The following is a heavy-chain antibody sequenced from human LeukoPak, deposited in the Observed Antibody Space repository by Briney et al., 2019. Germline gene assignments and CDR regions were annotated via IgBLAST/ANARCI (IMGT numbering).Heavy chain of an antibody. J-gene: IGHJ6*02. CDR3: AKPAVAHCSGGSCPPGYYYGMDV. CDR1: GFTFSSYA. V-gene: IGHV3-23*01. Sequence: GGSLRLSCAASGFTFSSYAMSWVRQAPGKGLEWVSAISGSGGSTYYADSVKGRFTISRDNSKNTLYLQMNSLRAEDTAVYYCAKPAVAHCSGGSCPPGYYYGMDVWGQGTTVTVSS. CDR2: ISGSGGST. D-gene: IGHD2-15*01.